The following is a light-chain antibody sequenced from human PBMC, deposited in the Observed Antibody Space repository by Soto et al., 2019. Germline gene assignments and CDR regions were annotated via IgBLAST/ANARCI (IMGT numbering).Light chain of an antibody. CDR3: QQYNSYWVA. V-gene: IGKV1-5*01. J-gene: IGKJ1*01. CDR1: QSISSW. Sequence: DIQMTQSPSTLSASVGDRVTITCRASQSISSWLAWYQQKPGKAPKLLIYDASRLESGVPSRFSGSGSGTEFTLTILSLQPDDFATYYCQQYNSYWVAFGRGTNVEI. CDR2: DAS.